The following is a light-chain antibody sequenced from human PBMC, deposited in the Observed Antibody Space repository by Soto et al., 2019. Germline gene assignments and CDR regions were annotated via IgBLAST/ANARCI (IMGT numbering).Light chain of an antibody. V-gene: IGLV2-14*01. J-gene: IGLJ2*01. CDR1: SSDVGGYNF. CDR2: EVS. CDR3: NSYTSTSNIVA. Sequence: QSALTQPASVSGAPGQTIAISCTGTSSDVGGYNFVSWYQQHPGKARKLMIYEVSNRPSGVSNRFSCSKSGNTASLTISGLQAEDEADYYCNSYTSTSNIVAFGGGTKLTVL.